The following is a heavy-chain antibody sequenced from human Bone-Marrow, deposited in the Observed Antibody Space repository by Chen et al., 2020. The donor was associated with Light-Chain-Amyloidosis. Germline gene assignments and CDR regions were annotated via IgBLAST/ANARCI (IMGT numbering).Heavy chain of an antibody. J-gene: IGHJ3*02. V-gene: IGHV3-7*01. D-gene: IGHD3-16*01. CDR2: IKEDGSEK. CDR1: GFTFSGYW. Sequence: EVQLVESGGGLVQAGGSLRLSCAASGFTFSGYWMSWVRQAPGKGLEWVTNIKEDGSEKYYVDSVKGRFTISRDNAKNSVYLQMNSLKDEDTALYYCASYNGGAALNIWGQGTMVTVSS. CDR3: ASYNGGAALNI.